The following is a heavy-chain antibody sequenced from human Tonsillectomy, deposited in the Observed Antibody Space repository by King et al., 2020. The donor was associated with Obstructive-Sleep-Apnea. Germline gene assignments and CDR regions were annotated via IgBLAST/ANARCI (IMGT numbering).Heavy chain of an antibody. CDR2: SSWNSGSI. CDR3: AKDSAPNYFYGMDV. V-gene: IGHV3-9*01. CDR1: GFTFDDYA. J-gene: IGHJ6*02. Sequence: VQLVESGGGLVQPGRSLRLSCAASGFTFDDYALHWVRQAPGKGLEWVSGSSWNSGSIGYADFVKGRFTISRDNAKNSLYLQMNSLRAEDTALYYCAKDSAPNYFYGMDVWGQGTTVTVSS.